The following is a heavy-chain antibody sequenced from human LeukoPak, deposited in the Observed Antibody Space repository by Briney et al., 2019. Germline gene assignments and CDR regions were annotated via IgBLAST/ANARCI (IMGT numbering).Heavy chain of an antibody. CDR2: IYYSGST. J-gene: IGHJ6*03. CDR3: ARFKRATAWSYYYMDV. Sequence: SGTLSLTCTVSGGSISSSSYYWGWIRQPPGKGLEWIGSIYYSGSTHYNPSLKSRVTISVDTSKNQFSLKLSSVTAADTAVYYCARFKRATAWSYYYMDVWGKGTTVTVSS. CDR1: GGSISSSSYY. D-gene: IGHD5-24*01. V-gene: IGHV4-39*07.